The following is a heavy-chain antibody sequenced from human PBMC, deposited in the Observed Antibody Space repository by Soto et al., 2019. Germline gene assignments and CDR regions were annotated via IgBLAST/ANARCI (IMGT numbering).Heavy chain of an antibody. Sequence: GGSLRLSCAASGFTFSSYAMSWVRQAPGKGLEWVSAISGSGGSTYYADSVKGRFTISRDNSKNTLYLQMNSLRAEDTAVYYCLTVRGLTYYYYGMDVWGQGTTVTV. J-gene: IGHJ6*02. V-gene: IGHV3-23*01. CDR1: GFTFSSYA. CDR2: ISGSGGST. CDR3: LTVRGLTYYYYGMDV. D-gene: IGHD3-10*01.